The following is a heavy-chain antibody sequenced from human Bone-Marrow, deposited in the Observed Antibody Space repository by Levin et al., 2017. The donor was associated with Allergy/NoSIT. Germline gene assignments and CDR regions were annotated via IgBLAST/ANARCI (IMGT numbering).Heavy chain of an antibody. Sequence: SETLSLTCNVSDASMRSGRYYWGWIRQPPGKGLQWIGSVYDSGNSFYNTSLKSRVTISLDPFKNQFSLRLNSVTAADTAVYYCARAIRYVIRPRTGHNWFDSWGQGTLVTVSS. V-gene: IGHV4-39*07. CDR1: DASMRSGRYY. D-gene: IGHD3-9*01. CDR3: ARAIRYVIRPRTGHNWFDS. J-gene: IGHJ5*01. CDR2: VYDSGNS.